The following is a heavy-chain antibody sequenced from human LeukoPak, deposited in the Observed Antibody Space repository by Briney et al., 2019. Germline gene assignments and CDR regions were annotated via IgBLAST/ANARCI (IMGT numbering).Heavy chain of an antibody. CDR3: ARPHSYSSYAFDL. CDR1: GGPIRDFY. V-gene: IGHV4-59*08. CDR2: TYYSGST. D-gene: IGHD6-6*01. Sequence: SETLSLTCTVSGGPIRDFYWSWIRLPPGRGLEWIGYTYYSGSTSYNPSLESRVAISVDMSKSQFSLKLSSVTAADTAVYYCARPHSYSSYAFDLWGQGTLVTVSS. J-gene: IGHJ3*01.